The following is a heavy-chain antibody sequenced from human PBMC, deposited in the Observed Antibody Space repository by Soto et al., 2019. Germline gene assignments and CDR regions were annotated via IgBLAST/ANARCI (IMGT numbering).Heavy chain of an antibody. CDR2: IYTSGST. Sequence: SETLSLTCPVSGCSISSYYWSWIRQPAGKGLEWIGRIYTSGSTNYNPSLKSRVTMSVDTSKNQFSLKLSSVTAADTAVYYCARDQSNYDFWSGYAPYYYYGMDVWGQGTTVPVSS. V-gene: IGHV4-4*07. CDR3: ARDQSNYDFWSGYAPYYYYGMDV. D-gene: IGHD3-3*01. J-gene: IGHJ6*02. CDR1: GCSISSYY.